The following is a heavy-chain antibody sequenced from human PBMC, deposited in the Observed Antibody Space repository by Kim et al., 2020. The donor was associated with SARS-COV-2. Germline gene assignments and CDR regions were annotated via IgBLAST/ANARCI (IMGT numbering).Heavy chain of an antibody. CDR2: SRNKANSYTT. V-gene: IGHV3-72*01. CDR1: GFTFSDYY. D-gene: IGHD7-27*01. J-gene: IGHJ4*02. Sequence: GGSLRLSCATSGFTFSDYYMDWVRQAPGKGLEWVAVSRNKANSYTTQYAASVKGRFSISRDESKNSVHLQINSLTSEDSAVYYCGRRAWGPTDHWGQGTRVTVSS. CDR3: GRRAWGPTDH.